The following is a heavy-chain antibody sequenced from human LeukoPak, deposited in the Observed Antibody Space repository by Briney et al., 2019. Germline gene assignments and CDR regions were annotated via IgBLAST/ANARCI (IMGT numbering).Heavy chain of an antibody. CDR1: GFTFSNYG. CDR3: AKEQDLVGTTYYFGH. V-gene: IGHV3-30*02. J-gene: IGHJ4*02. CDR2: IRNDGSDK. Sequence: PGGSLRLSYAASGFTFSNYGIHWVRQAPGKGLEWVAFIRNDGSDKYYADSVRGRFTISRDNSKNTVYLQMNSLRAEDTAVYYCAKEQDLVGTTYYFGHWGQGTLVTVSS. D-gene: IGHD1-26*01.